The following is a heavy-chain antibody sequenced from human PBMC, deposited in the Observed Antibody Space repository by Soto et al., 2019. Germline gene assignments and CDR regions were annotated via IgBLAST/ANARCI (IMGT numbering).Heavy chain of an antibody. Sequence: TSETLSLTCTVCGGSISSGGYYWGWIRQPPGKGLEWIGSIYYSGSTYYNPSLKSRVTRSVDTSKNQFSLKLSSVTAADTAVYYCARHTPAISISDHWGQGTLVTVAS. CDR1: GGSISSGGYY. CDR2: IYYSGST. CDR3: ARHTPAISISDH. J-gene: IGHJ4*02. D-gene: IGHD2-15*01. V-gene: IGHV4-39*01.